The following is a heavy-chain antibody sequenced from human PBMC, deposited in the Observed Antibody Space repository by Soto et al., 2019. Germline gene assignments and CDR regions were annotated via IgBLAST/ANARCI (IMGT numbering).Heavy chain of an antibody. V-gene: IGHV1-3*01. J-gene: IGHJ4*02. CDR2: INAGNGNT. CDR1: GYTFTSYA. CDR3: ARGYFGDTAMVLGY. Sequence: GASVKVSCKASGYTFTSYAMHWVRQAPGQRLEWMGWINAGNGNTKYSQKFQGRVTITRDTSASTAYMELSSLRSEDTAVYYCARGYFGDTAMVLGYWGQGTLVTVSS. D-gene: IGHD5-18*01.